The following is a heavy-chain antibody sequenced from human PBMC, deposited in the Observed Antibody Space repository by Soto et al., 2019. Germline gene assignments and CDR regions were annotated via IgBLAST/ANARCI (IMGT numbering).Heavy chain of an antibody. CDR3: ARSEEDSDYYYYGMDV. CDR1: GDTVSSNSVA. D-gene: IGHD2-15*01. V-gene: IGHV6-1*01. CDR2: TYYRSRWYS. J-gene: IGHJ6*02. Sequence: SPTLSLTCVGSGDTVSSNSVAWNWVRQSPSRGLEWLGRTYYRSRWYSDYVVSVRSRIDINADTSKNQVSLQLNSVTPEDTAVYYCARSEEDSDYYYYGMDVWGQGTTVTVSS.